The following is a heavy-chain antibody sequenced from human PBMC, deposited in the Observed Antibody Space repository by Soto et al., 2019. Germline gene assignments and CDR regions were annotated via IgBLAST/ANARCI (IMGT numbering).Heavy chain of an antibody. Sequence: GGSLRLSCAASGFTFSDHYMDWVRQAPGKGLEWVGRTRNKANSYTTEYAASVKGRFTISRDDSKNSLYLQMNSLKTEDTAVYYCARGGYSNYVSYYYYYMDVWGKGTTVTVSS. J-gene: IGHJ6*03. CDR3: ARGGYSNYVSYYYYYMDV. CDR2: TRNKANSYTT. CDR1: GFTFSDHY. D-gene: IGHD4-4*01. V-gene: IGHV3-72*01.